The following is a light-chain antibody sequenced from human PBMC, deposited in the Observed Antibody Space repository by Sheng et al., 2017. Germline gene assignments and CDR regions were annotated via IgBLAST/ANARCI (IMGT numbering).Light chain of an antibody. J-gene: IGLJ1*01. Sequence: HSALTQPASVSASPGQSITISCIGTSNDIGSSFFVSWYQQHPDRAPKLILYTVSNRPPGVSDRFSGSTSGNTASLTISGLQPEDEADYYCNSYTTSRTYVFGTGTKVTVL. CDR1: SNDIGSSFF. CDR2: TVS. CDR3: NSYTTSRTYV. V-gene: IGLV2-14*03.